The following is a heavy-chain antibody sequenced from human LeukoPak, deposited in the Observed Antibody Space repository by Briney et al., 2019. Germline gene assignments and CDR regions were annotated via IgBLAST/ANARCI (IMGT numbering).Heavy chain of an antibody. D-gene: IGHD2-8*01. V-gene: IGHV3-48*01. J-gene: IGHJ4*02. CDR1: GFTFSGYS. Sequence: GGSLRLSCAASGFTFSGYSMNWVRQAPGKGLEWVSYISSSTTTYYADSVKGRFTISRDNAKNSLYLQMNSLRAEDTAVYYCARSPPLRYCTNGVCYYFDCWGQGTLVTVSS. CDR3: ARSPPLRYCTNGVCYYFDC. CDR2: ISSSTTT.